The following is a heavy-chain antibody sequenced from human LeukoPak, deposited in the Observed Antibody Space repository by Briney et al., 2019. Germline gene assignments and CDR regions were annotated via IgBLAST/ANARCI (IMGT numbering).Heavy chain of an antibody. CDR1: GFTLSSYA. CDR2: ISGSGDNT. D-gene: IGHD3-3*01. Sequence: GGSLRLSCAASGFTLSSYAMSWVRQAPGKGLEWVSSISGSGDNTYYADSVKGRFTISRDNSKNTLYLQMNSLRAEDTAVYYCARAALPYDFWSGYYTRGYYFDYWGQGTLVTVSS. V-gene: IGHV3-23*01. CDR3: ARAALPYDFWSGYYTRGYYFDY. J-gene: IGHJ4*02.